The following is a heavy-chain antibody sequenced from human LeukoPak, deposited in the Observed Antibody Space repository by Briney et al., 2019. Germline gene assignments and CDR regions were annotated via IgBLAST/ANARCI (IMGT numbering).Heavy chain of an antibody. V-gene: IGHV4-34*01. CDR1: GGSFSGYY. J-gene: IGHJ4*02. D-gene: IGHD4-17*01. CDR3: GRARYGDYIDF. Sequence: SETLSLTCAVYGGSFSGYYWSWIRQPPGKGLEWIGEINHSGSTNYNPSLKSRVTISVDTSKNQFSLNLSSVTAADTAVYYCGRARYGDYIDFWGQGTLVTVSS. CDR2: INHSGST.